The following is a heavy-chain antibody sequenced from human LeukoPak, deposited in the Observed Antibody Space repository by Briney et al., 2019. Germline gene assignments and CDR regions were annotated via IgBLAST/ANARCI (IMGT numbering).Heavy chain of an antibody. CDR2: ISGSTGST. D-gene: IGHD1-1*01. Sequence: PGGSLRLSCAASGFTFSSYTMTWVRQAPGKGLEWVSSISGSTGSTYYADSVKGRFTISRDNSKNTLYLQMNRLRAEDTAVYYCAKEERYFDYWGQGTLVTVSS. CDR3: AKEERYFDY. J-gene: IGHJ4*02. CDR1: GFTFSSYT. V-gene: IGHV3-23*01.